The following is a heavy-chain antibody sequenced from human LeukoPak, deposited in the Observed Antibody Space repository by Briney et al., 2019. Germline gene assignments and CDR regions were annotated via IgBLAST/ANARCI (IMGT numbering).Heavy chain of an antibody. Sequence: PGGSLRLSCAASGFTFSSYWMSWVRQAPGKGLEWVANIKQDGSEKYYVDSVKGRFTISRDNAKNSLYLQMNSLRAEDTAVYYCARDDCSGGSCYDYWGQGTLVTASS. CDR3: ARDDCSGGSCYDY. D-gene: IGHD2-15*01. V-gene: IGHV3-7*01. CDR2: IKQDGSEK. J-gene: IGHJ4*02. CDR1: GFTFSSYW.